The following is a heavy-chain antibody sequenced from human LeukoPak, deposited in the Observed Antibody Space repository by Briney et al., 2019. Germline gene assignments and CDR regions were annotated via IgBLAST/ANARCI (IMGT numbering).Heavy chain of an antibody. CDR1: GFSFSSYW. Sequence: PGGSLRLSCGVSGFSFSSYWMNWVRQAPRKGLEWVACIKQVGAENTYVDSVKGPFTISRDNAKNSLYLQMSSLRAEDTAVYYCARDGTAAGLYFDLWGQGTLVTVSS. V-gene: IGHV3-7*01. D-gene: IGHD6-13*01. CDR3: ARDGTAAGLYFDL. J-gene: IGHJ4*01. CDR2: IKQVGAEN.